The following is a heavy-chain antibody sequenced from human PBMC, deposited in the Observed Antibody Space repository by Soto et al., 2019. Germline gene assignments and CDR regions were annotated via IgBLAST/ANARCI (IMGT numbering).Heavy chain of an antibody. Sequence: SVKVSCKASGGTFSSYAISWVLQAPGQGLEWMGGIIPIFGTANYAQKFQGRVTITADESTSTAYMELSSLRSEDTAVYYCASRYSYGYHTYYYGMDVWGQGTTVTVS. CDR2: IIPIFGTA. V-gene: IGHV1-69*13. J-gene: IGHJ6*02. D-gene: IGHD5-18*01. CDR1: GGTFSSYA. CDR3: ASRYSYGYHTYYYGMDV.